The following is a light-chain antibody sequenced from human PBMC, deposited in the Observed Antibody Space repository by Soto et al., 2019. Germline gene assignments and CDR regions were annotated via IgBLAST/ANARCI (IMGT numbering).Light chain of an antibody. CDR2: GVS. J-gene: IGKJ2*01. CDR3: QHYDTLPMYT. Sequence: DIQMTQSPSSLSASVGDRVTITCQASEDISNSLNWYQQKPGKAPKLLIYGVSNLEAGDPSRFSGSGSRTHFTFTITSLQPEDIATYYCQHYDTLPMYTFGQVTNLEIK. V-gene: IGKV1-33*01. CDR1: EDISNS.